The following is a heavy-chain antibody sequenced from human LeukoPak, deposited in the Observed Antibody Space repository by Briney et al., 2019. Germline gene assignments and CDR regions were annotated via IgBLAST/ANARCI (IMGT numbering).Heavy chain of an antibody. CDR2: INHSGST. J-gene: IGHJ5*02. Sequence: SETLSLTCAAYGGSFSGYYWSWIRQPPGKGLEWIGEINHSGSTNYNPSLKSRVTISVDTSKNQFSLKLSSVTAADTAVYYCARDPSYGYLGRINWFDPWGQGTLVTVSS. CDR1: GGSFSGYY. V-gene: IGHV4-34*01. CDR3: ARDPSYGYLGRINWFDP. D-gene: IGHD5-18*01.